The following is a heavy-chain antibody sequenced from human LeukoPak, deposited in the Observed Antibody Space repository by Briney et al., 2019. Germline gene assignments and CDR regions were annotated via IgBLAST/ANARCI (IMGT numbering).Heavy chain of an antibody. D-gene: IGHD2-15*01. CDR3: ARRSGGGYCSGGSCYSYYYYGMDV. CDR2: IIPIFGTA. J-gene: IGHJ6*04. V-gene: IGHV1-69*06. Sequence: SVKVSCKASGGTFSSYAISWVRQAPGQGLEWMGGIIPIFGTANYAQKFQGRVTITADKSTSTAHMELSSLRSEDTAVYYCARRSGGGYCSGGSCYSYYYYGMDVWGKGTTVTVSS. CDR1: GGTFSSYA.